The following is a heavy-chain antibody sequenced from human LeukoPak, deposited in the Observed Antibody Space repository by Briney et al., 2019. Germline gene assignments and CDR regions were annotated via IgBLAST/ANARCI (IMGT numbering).Heavy chain of an antibody. CDR2: INPNSGGT. Sequence: ASVKVSCKASGYTFTGYYMHWVRQAPGQGLEWMGWINPNSGGTNYAQKFQGWVTMTRDTSISTAYMELSGLRSDDTAVYYCARDVGIVGATDAFDIWGQGTMVTVSS. CDR3: ARDVGIVGATDAFDI. CDR1: GYTFTGYY. D-gene: IGHD1-26*01. J-gene: IGHJ3*02. V-gene: IGHV1-2*04.